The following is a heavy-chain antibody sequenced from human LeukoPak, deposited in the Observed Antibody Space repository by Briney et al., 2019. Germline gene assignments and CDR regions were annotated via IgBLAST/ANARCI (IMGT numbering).Heavy chain of an antibody. CDR1: GYTFTSYA. D-gene: IGHD5-12*01. CDR3: ARGRGYSGYASRMDY. J-gene: IGHJ4*02. V-gene: IGHV1-3*01. Sequence: ASVKVSCKASGYTFTSYAMHWVRQAPGQRLEWMGWINAGNGNTKYSQKFQGRVTITRDTSASTAYMELSSLRSEDTAVYYCARGRGYSGYASRMDYWGQGTLVTVSS. CDR2: INAGNGNT.